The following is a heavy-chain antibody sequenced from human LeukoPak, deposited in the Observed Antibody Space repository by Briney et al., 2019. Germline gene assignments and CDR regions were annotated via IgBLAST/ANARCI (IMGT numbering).Heavy chain of an antibody. CDR2: IYYSGST. J-gene: IGHJ4*02. CDR3: ARGVHDYGDSYFDY. CDR1: GDSISSNY. Sequence: PSETLSLTCTVSGDSISSNYWNWIRQPPGKGLEWIGSIYYSGSTYYNPSLKSRVTISVDTSKNQFSLKLSSVTAADTAVYYCARGVHDYGDSYFDYWGQGTLVTVSS. D-gene: IGHD4-17*01. V-gene: IGHV4-59*12.